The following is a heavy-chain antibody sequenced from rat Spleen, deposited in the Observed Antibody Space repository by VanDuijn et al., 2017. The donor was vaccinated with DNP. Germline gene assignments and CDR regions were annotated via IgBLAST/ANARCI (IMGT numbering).Heavy chain of an antibody. CDR1: GFSFRNYY. J-gene: IGHJ2*01. V-gene: IGHV5-7*01. CDR3: AKPDY. Sequence: EVELVESGGGLVQPGRSLKLSCAASGFSFRNYYMAWVRQAPKRGLEWVAIISYDGSSTNYRDSVKGRFTISRDNAKMTLYLQMDSLRSEDTATYYCAKPDYWGQGVMVTVSS. CDR2: ISYDGSST.